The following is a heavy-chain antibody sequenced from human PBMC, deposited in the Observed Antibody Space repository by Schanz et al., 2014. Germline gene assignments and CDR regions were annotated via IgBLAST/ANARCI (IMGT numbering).Heavy chain of an antibody. Sequence: EVQLVESGGGLVQPGGSLRLSCAASGFSFSSYSLNWVRQAPGKGLEWVSYISTTGSTIYYADSVRGRFTISRDNAKNSLYLQMNSLRAEDTAVYYCTRDVRLDRRGNWFDPWGQGTLVTVSS. D-gene: IGHD1-1*01. V-gene: IGHV3-48*01. CDR3: TRDVRLDRRGNWFDP. J-gene: IGHJ5*02. CDR1: GFSFSSYS. CDR2: ISTTGSTI.